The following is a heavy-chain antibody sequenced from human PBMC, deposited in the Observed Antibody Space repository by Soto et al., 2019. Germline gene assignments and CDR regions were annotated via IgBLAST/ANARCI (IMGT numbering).Heavy chain of an antibody. CDR1: GFSLSSSGVG. Sequence: QITLKESGPTLVKSTQTLTLTCTFSGFSLSSSGVGVGWIRQPPGKALEWLALIHWDDDKHYSPSLKTRLAITKDTSKNQVVLIMTNMDPVDTATYYCAHSLWVFDYCGQGTLVTVSS. J-gene: IGHJ4*02. D-gene: IGHD7-27*01. CDR3: AHSLWVFDY. V-gene: IGHV2-5*02. CDR2: IHWDDDK.